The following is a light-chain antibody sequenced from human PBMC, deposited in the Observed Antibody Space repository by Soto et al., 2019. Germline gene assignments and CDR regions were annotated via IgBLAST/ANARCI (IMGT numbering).Light chain of an antibody. V-gene: IGLV1-36*01. CDR3: AAWDDSLNGYV. J-gene: IGLJ1*01. CDR2: YDD. CDR1: SSNIGNNA. Sequence: QSVLTQPPSVSEAPRQRVTISCSGSSSNIGNNAVNWYQQLPGKAPKLLIYYDDLLPSGVSDRFAGSKSGTSASLAISALQSEDEADYSCAAWDDSLNGYVFGTGTKLTVL.